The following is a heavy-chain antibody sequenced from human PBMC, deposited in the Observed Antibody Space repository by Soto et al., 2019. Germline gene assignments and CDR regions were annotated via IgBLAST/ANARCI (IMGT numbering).Heavy chain of an antibody. CDR3: ARAGRGAGSDRLVDY. J-gene: IGHJ4*02. CDR1: GYTFTSFG. Sequence: QVQLVQSGPEVKKPGASVKVSCKASGYTFTSFGISWVRQAPGQGLQWMAWISGYNGNTKYAQKLQDRFTMSTDAATSTAYLELRRLRADETAEYYCARAGRGAGSDRLVDYWGQGTVVTVSS. V-gene: IGHV1-18*01. D-gene: IGHD2-8*02. CDR2: ISGYNGNT.